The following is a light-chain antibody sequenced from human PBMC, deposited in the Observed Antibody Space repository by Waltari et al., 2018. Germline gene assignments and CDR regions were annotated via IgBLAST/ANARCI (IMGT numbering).Light chain of an antibody. Sequence: QSALTQPASVSGSPGQSIPISGTGTSREVGNYNRVSGYQQHPGKAPKLMIYAVSKRPSGVSDRFSGSKSGDMASLTISGLQPEDEAEYFCSSYAGSSKGVFGGGTKVTVL. CDR2: AVS. J-gene: IGLJ2*01. CDR3: SSYAGSSKGV. V-gene: IGLV2-23*02. CDR1: SREVGNYNR.